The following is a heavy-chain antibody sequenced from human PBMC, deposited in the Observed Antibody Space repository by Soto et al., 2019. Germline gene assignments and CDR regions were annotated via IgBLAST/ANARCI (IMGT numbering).Heavy chain of an antibody. CDR2: INAGNGNT. Sequence: EASVKVSCKASGYTFTSYAMHWVRQAPGQRLERMGWINAGNGNTKYSQKFQGRVTITRDTSASTAYMELSSLRSEDTAVYYCARGAIAVPATYYFGYWGQGTLVTVSS. D-gene: IGHD6-19*01. CDR1: GYTFTSYA. CDR3: ARGAIAVPATYYFGY. V-gene: IGHV1-3*01. J-gene: IGHJ4*02.